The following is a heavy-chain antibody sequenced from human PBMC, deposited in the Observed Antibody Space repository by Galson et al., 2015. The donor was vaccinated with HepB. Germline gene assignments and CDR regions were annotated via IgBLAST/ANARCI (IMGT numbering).Heavy chain of an antibody. CDR3: ARDRFGELPGWFDP. J-gene: IGHJ5*02. CDR1: GFTFSSYS. D-gene: IGHD3-10*01. CDR2: ISSSSSYI. Sequence: SLRLSCAASGFTFSSYSMNWVRQAPGKGLEWVSSISSSSSYIYYADSVKGRFTISRDNAKNSLYLQMNSLRAEDTAVYYCARDRFGELPGWFDPWGQGTLVTVSS. V-gene: IGHV3-21*01.